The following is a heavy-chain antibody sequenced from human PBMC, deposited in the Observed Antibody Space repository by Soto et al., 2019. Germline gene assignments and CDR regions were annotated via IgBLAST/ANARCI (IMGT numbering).Heavy chain of an antibody. CDR1: GYTFATYY. J-gene: IGHJ4*02. D-gene: IGHD3-10*01. CDR3: ARDVVWGLRLWPKGPYCFDY. Sequence: QVQLVQSGAEVKKPGASVKVSCKTSGYTFATYYMHWVRQAPGQGLEWMGIISPSGGSTSYAQKFEGRVTMTRDTSTSTVYRELSSLRSEDTAVYYCARDVVWGLRLWPKGPYCFDYWGQGTLVTVSS. CDR2: ISPSGGST. V-gene: IGHV1-46*03.